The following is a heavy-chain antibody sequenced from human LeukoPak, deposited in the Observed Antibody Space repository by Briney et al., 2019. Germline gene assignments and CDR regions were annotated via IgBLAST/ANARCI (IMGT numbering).Heavy chain of an antibody. V-gene: IGHV1-46*01. CDR2: IYPRDGST. J-gene: IGHJ4*02. CDR1: GYTFTSYY. Sequence: PGASVKVSCKASGYTFTSYYMHWVRQAPGQGLEWMGMIYPRDGSTSYAQKFQGRVTVTRDTSTSTVHMELSGLRSEDTAVYYCARDQEAFDYWGQGTLVTVSS. CDR3: ARDQEAFDY.